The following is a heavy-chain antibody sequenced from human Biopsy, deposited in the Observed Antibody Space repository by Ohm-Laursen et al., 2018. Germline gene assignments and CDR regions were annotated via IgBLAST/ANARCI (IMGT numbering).Heavy chain of an antibody. D-gene: IGHD3-22*01. CDR1: GYTFTEYY. V-gene: IGHV1-46*01. J-gene: IGHJ4*02. Sequence: VASVKVSCNASGYTFTEYYINWVRQAPGQGLEWMGIINPRSGNTGYSQKFQVRVTMTTDTSTSTVYMELSSLSSEDTAVYYCAKNYDPLYYDTSGLFDYWGQGTLVTVSS. CDR3: AKNYDPLYYDTSGLFDY. CDR2: INPRSGNT.